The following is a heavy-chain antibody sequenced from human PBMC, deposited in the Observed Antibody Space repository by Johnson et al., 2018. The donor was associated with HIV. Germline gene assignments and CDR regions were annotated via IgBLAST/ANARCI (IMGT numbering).Heavy chain of an antibody. Sequence: VQLVESGGGVLQPGRSLRLSCAASGFTFSSYWMHWVRQAPGKGLVWVSRINSDGSSTSYADSVKGRFTISRDNAKNTLYLQMNSLRAEDTAVYYCARDKAVGYSSGWHAFDIWGQGTMVTVSS. D-gene: IGHD6-19*01. CDR1: GFTFSSYW. J-gene: IGHJ3*02. CDR2: INSDGSST. CDR3: ARDKAVGYSSGWHAFDI. V-gene: IGHV3-74*01.